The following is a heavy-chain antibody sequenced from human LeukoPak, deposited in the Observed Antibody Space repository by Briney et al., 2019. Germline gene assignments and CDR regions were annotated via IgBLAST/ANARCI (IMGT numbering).Heavy chain of an antibody. V-gene: IGHV3-30*01. Sequence: GGSLRLSCAASGFTFSSYAMHWVRQAPGKGLEWVAVISYDGSNKYYADSVKGRFTISRDNSKNTLYLQMNRLRAEDTAVYYCARDTPRQGYYMDVWGKGTTVTVSS. D-gene: IGHD2-15*01. CDR2: ISYDGSNK. J-gene: IGHJ6*03. CDR1: GFTFSSYA. CDR3: ARDTPRQGYYMDV.